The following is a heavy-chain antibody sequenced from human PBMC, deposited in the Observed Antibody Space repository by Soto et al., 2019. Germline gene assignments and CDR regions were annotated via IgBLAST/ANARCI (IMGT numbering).Heavy chain of an antibody. CDR2: IYYSGST. CDR1: GGPFSGGGYY. CDR3: ARFYGDYFDY. V-gene: IGHV4-31*03. J-gene: IGHJ4*02. Sequence: GQLRKPAPELVKPSRPLSPPCPFPGGPFSGGGYYGSGIGQTQGKGLEWIGYIYYSGSTYYNPSLKSRVTISVDTSKNQFSLKLSSVTAADTAVYYCARFYGDYFDYWGQGTLVTVSS. D-gene: IGHD4-17*01.